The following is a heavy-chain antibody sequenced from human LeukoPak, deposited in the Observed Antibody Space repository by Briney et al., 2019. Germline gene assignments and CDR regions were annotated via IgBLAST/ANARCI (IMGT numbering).Heavy chain of an antibody. Sequence: GGSLRLSCAASGVTFSSYSMNWVRQAPGKGLEWVSYISSSSSTIYYADSVKGRFTISRDNAKKSLYLQRNSLRAEDTAVYYCARHSSGYYEVDYWGQGTLVTVSS. V-gene: IGHV3-48*04. CDR2: ISSSSSTI. CDR1: GVTFSSYS. CDR3: ARHSSGYYEVDY. D-gene: IGHD3-22*01. J-gene: IGHJ4*02.